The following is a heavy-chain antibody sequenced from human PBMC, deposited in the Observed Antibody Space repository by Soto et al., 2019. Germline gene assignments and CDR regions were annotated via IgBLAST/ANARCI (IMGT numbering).Heavy chain of an antibody. CDR1: GFTFSSYG. Sequence: PGGSLRLSCAASGFTFSSYGMHWVRQAPGKGLEWVAVISYDGSNKYYADSVKGRFTISRDNSKNTLYLQMNSLRAEDTAVYYCAKLFRGAFYYGMDVWGQGTTVTVSS. CDR2: ISYDGSNK. J-gene: IGHJ6*02. D-gene: IGHD3-10*01. CDR3: AKLFRGAFYYGMDV. V-gene: IGHV3-30*18.